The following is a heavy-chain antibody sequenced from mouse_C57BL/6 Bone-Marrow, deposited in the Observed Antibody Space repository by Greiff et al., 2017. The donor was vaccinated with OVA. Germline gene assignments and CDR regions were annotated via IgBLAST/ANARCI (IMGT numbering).Heavy chain of an antibody. CDR1: GYTFTDYY. Sequence: VQLQQSGPEFVKPGASVKMSCKASGYTFTDYYMPWVKQSPGQSLEWIGYIYPNNGGNCYNQKFKGKATLTVDKSSSTAYMELRSLTSEDSAVYYCARGGLTGTSVDYWGQGTTLTVSS. D-gene: IGHD4-1*01. J-gene: IGHJ2*01. CDR2: IYPNNGGN. V-gene: IGHV1-34*01. CDR3: ARGGLTGTSVDY.